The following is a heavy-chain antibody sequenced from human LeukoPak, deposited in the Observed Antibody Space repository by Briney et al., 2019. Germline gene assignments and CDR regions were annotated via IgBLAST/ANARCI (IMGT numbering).Heavy chain of an antibody. CDR1: GFTFSTYD. CDR3: ARAEGSGYYDLWYNY. V-gene: IGHV3-13*01. D-gene: IGHD3-22*01. CDR2: IGNAGDT. J-gene: IGHJ4*02. Sequence: PGGPLRLSCAASGFTFSTYDMHWVRQATGKGLEGLSGIGNAGDTYYAGSVKGRFTVSRDNAKNSLYLQMNSLRVGDTAVYYCARAEGSGYYDLWYNYWGQGTLVTVSS.